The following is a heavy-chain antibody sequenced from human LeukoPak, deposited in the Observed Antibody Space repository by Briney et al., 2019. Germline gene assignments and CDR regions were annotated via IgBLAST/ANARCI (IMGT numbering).Heavy chain of an antibody. CDR1: GYTFTSYY. V-gene: IGHV1-46*01. D-gene: IGHD1-26*01. CDR3: ARGASSGYSGSYQYYFDY. Sequence: GASVKVSCKASGYTFTSYYMHWVRQAPGQGLEWMGIINPSSGSTSYAQKFQGRVTMTRDTSTSTVYMELSSLRSEDTAVYYCARGASSGYSGSYQYYFDYWGQGTLVTVSS. J-gene: IGHJ4*02. CDR2: INPSSGST.